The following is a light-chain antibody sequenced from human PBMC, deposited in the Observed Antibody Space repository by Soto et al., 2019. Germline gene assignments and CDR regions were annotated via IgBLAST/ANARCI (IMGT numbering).Light chain of an antibody. CDR2: GAS. V-gene: IGKV1-39*01. Sequence: QLTQSPSSLSASVGDRVTVTFRASQNINIYLNWYQQKPGKAPTLLIYGASSLQSGVPSRFSGGGSRTDFTLTISSLQAEDFATYYCQQSYRSPYTFGQGTRLEI. J-gene: IGKJ2*01. CDR3: QQSYRSPYT. CDR1: QNINIY.